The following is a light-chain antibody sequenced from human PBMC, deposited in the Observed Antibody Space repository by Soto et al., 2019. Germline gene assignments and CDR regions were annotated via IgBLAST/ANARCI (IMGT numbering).Light chain of an antibody. J-gene: IGKJ3*01. CDR2: AAS. Sequence: DIQMTQSPSSLSASVGDRVTITCRASQSITNSLNWYQHKPGKAPTLLVYAASSLQSGVPSRFSGSGSGTDFTLTISSLQPEEFATYFCQQGHSMPFTFGPGTKVDIK. CDR3: QQGHSMPFT. CDR1: QSITNS. V-gene: IGKV1-39*01.